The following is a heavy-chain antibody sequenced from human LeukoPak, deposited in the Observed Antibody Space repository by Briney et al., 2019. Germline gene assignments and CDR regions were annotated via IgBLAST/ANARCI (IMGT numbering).Heavy chain of an antibody. CDR1: GGSISSYY. Sequence: PSETLSLTCTVSGGSISSYYWSWIRQPPGKGLEWIGYIYYSGSTNYNPSLKSRVTISVDTSKNQFSLKLSSVTAADTAVYYCASGVSGSYYFDYWGQGTLVTVSS. CDR3: ASGVSGSYYFDY. V-gene: IGHV4-59*01. CDR2: IYYSGST. D-gene: IGHD1-26*01. J-gene: IGHJ4*02.